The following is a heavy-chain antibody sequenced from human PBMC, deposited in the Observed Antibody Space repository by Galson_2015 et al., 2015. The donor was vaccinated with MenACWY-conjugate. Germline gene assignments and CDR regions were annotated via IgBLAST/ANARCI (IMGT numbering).Heavy chain of an antibody. J-gene: IGHJ5*02. D-gene: IGHD2-15*01. CDR1: GFTFSTYA. V-gene: IGHV3-23*01. Sequence: SLRLSCAASGFTFSTYAMNWVRRAPGKGLEWVSALSGSGGSTYYADSVKGRFIISRDNSKNTLYLQMNSLRAEDTAVYYCAKDRGVVVAETHWFDPWGQGTLVTVSS. CDR3: AKDRGVVVAETHWFDP. CDR2: LSGSGGST.